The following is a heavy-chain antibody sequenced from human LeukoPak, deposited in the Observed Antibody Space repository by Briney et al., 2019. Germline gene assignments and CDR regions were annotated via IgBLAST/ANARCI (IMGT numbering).Heavy chain of an antibody. CDR3: ARGLYNSGSFMFDS. CDR2: IYSSGAT. V-gene: IGHV4-61*02. CDR1: SGSVSSGDYF. D-gene: IGHD3-10*01. Sequence: SETLSLTCTVPSGSVSSGDYFWSWIRQPAGKGLEWIGRIYSSGATTSNPSLKSRLTISMDTSKNQFSLKMTSVTAADTAVYYCARGLYNSGSFMFDSWGQGTLVTVSS. J-gene: IGHJ4*02.